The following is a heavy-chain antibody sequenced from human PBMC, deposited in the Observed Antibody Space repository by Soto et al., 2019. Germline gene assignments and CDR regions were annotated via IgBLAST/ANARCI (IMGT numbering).Heavy chain of an antibody. J-gene: IGHJ5*02. Sequence: GGSLRLSCVGSVFVFKNFAINWVRQPPGKGLEWVSVIRGTGLNTYYAASVKGRFNISRDNSKSTVYLQMDSLKVEDTAVYYCAKRASPANIDNWFDPWGPGTQVTVSS. V-gene: IGHV3-23*01. CDR1: VFVFKNFA. CDR3: AKRASPANIDNWFDP. CDR2: IRGTGLNT.